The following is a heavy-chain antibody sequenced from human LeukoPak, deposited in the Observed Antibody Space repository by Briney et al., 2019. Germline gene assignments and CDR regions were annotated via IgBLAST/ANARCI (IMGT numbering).Heavy chain of an antibody. CDR2: INWNGGSK. D-gene: IGHD2-15*01. V-gene: IGHV3-20*04. Sequence: PGGSLRLSCAASGFPFDDYGMNWVRQGPGKGLEWVSSINWNGGSKGYADSVKGRFTISRDNAKKSLYLQMNSLRAEDTALYYCARDSFYCSGGSCYSAYYFDYWGQGSLVAVSS. CDR3: ARDSFYCSGGSCYSAYYFDY. CDR1: GFPFDDYG. J-gene: IGHJ4*02.